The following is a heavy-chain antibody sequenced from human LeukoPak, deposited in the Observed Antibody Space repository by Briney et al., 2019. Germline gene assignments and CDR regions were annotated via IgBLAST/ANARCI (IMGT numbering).Heavy chain of an antibody. CDR1: GITLSNYG. J-gene: IGHJ4*02. CDR3: AKRGVVIRVILVGFHKQAYYFDS. V-gene: IGHV3-23*01. CDR2: ISDSGGST. D-gene: IGHD3-10*01. Sequence: GGSLRLSCAVSGITLSNYGMSWVRQAPGKGLEWVAGISDSGGSTNYADSVKDRFTISRDNAKNTLYLQMNSLRAEDTAVYFCAKRGVVIRVILVGFHKQAYYFDSWGQGALVTVCS.